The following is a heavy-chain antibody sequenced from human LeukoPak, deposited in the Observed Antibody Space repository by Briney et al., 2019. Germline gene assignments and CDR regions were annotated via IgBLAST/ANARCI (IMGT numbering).Heavy chain of an antibody. CDR1: GFTFSSYS. Sequence: GESLRLSCAASGFTFSSYSMNWVRQAPGKGLEWVSSISSSSSYIYYADSVKGRFTISRDNAKNSLYLQMNGLRAEDTAVYYCARDDLFPFDYWGQGTLVTVSS. J-gene: IGHJ4*02. V-gene: IGHV3-21*01. CDR3: ARDDLFPFDY. D-gene: IGHD2-21*01. CDR2: ISSSSSYI.